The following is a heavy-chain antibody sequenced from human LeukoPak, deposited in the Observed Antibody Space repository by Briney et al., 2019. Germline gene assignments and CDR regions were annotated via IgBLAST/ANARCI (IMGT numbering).Heavy chain of an antibody. CDR3: ATRHGGNEYYFDY. CDR2: ISGSGGST. Sequence: GGSLRLSCAASGFTLSSYAMSWVRQALGKGLEWVSAISGSGGSTYYADSVKGRFTISRDNSKNTLYLQMNSLTAEDTAVCYCATRHGGNEYYFDYWGQGTLVTVSS. CDR1: GFTLSSYA. V-gene: IGHV3-23*01. D-gene: IGHD4-23*01. J-gene: IGHJ4*02.